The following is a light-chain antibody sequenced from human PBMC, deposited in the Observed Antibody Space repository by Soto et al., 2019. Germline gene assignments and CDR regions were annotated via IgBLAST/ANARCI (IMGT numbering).Light chain of an antibody. CDR2: GAS. CDR3: QQYGHSTFT. V-gene: IGKV3-20*01. Sequence: EIVLTQSPGTLSLSPGERATLSCRASQSVSSSYLAWYQQKPGQAPRLLIYGASSRATGIPDRFSGSGSGTDFTLTISRLEPEYFAVYHCQQYGHSTFTFGGGTKVEIK. J-gene: IGKJ4*01. CDR1: QSVSSSY.